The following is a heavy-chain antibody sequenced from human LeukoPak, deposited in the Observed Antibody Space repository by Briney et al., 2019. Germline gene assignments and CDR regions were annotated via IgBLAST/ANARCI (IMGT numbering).Heavy chain of an antibody. CDR2: IYYSGST. Sequence: SQTLSLTCTVSGGSISSGDYYWSWIRQPPGKGLEWIGYIYYSGSTNYNPSLKSRVTISVDTSKNQFSLKLSSVTAADTAVYYCARRSDYYGSGKFDYWGQGTLVTVSS. J-gene: IGHJ4*02. CDR3: ARRSDYYGSGKFDY. D-gene: IGHD3-10*01. CDR1: GGSISSGDYY. V-gene: IGHV4-30-4*01.